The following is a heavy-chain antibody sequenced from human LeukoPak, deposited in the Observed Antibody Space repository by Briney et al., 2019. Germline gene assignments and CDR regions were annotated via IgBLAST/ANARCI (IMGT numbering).Heavy chain of an antibody. J-gene: IGHJ6*04. CDR3: ARGSSPAYDILTGTLPYGMDV. D-gene: IGHD3-9*01. V-gene: IGHV1-69*13. Sequence: SVKVSCKASGGTFTSYAISWVRQAPGQGLEWMGGIIPIFGTANYAQRFQGRVTITADESTSTAYMELSSLRSEDTAVYYCARGSSPAYDILTGTLPYGMDVWGKGTPVTVSS. CDR1: GGTFTSYA. CDR2: IIPIFGTA.